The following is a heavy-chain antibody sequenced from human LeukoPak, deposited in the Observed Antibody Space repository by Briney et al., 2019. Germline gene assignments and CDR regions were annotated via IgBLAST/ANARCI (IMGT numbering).Heavy chain of an antibody. Sequence: SETLSLTCTVSGYSISDGYYWGWIRQPPGKGLERIGNIYRSGSTYYIPSLTSRVTISMDTSKNQFSLNLSSVTAADTAVYYCARDNYIPDYWGQGILVTVSS. V-gene: IGHV4-38-2*02. CDR2: IYRSGST. CDR3: ARDNYIPDY. J-gene: IGHJ4*02. D-gene: IGHD1-7*01. CDR1: GYSISDGYY.